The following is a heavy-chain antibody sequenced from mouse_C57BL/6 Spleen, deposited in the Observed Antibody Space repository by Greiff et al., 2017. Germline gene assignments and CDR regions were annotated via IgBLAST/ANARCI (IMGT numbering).Heavy chain of an antibody. V-gene: IGHV1-55*01. J-gene: IGHJ1*03. D-gene: IGHD3-3*01. Sequence: QVQLQQPGAELVKPGASVKMSCKASGYTFTSSWITWVKQRPGQGLEWIGDIYPGSGSTNYNVKFKSKATLTVDTSSSTAYMQLSSLTSEDSAVYYCARNAGRAFYFDVWGTGTTVTVSS. CDR1: GYTFTSSW. CDR2: IYPGSGST. CDR3: ARNAGRAFYFDV.